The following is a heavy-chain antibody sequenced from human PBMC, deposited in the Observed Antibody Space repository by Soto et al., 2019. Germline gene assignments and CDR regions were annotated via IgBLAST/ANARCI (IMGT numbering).Heavy chain of an antibody. Sequence: QVQLVQSGAEVKKPGASVKVSCKASGYTFTDFYMHWVRRSPGQGLAGMGWVNPNTGVTRYSQKFQDRVTMTRDTSINTAYMELSWLSSGDTAVYYCSTLRSAARGQGTLVTVSS. V-gene: IGHV1-2*02. CDR2: VNPNTGVT. CDR1: GYTFTDFY. J-gene: IGHJ4*02. CDR3: STLRSAA.